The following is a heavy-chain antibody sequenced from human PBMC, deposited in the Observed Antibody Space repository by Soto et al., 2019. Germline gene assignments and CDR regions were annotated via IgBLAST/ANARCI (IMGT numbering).Heavy chain of an antibody. J-gene: IGHJ5*02. CDR2: IYSSGGT. D-gene: IGHD3-3*01. V-gene: IGHV4-4*07. CDR1: GGAISGYY. CDR3: ARGQRFSDSFDP. Sequence: LSLTCTVSGGAISGYYWTWVRQPAGKGLEWIGRIYSSGGTKYNPSLKSRVDMSLDMSKNQFSLRLSSVTAADTAVYYCARGQRFSDSFDPWGQGTLVTVSS.